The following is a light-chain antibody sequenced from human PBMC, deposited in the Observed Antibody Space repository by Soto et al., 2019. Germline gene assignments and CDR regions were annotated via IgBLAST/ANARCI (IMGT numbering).Light chain of an antibody. Sequence: DIQMTQSPSSLSASVGDRVTITCLASQTISNFLNWYQQRSGEATKLLLYDVSTLQTGVPSRFSGSGSGTDFSLTISSLQPEDLGTYYCQQTFSTSITFGQGTRLEI. CDR3: QQTFSTSIT. CDR2: DVS. V-gene: IGKV1-39*01. J-gene: IGKJ5*01. CDR1: QTISNF.